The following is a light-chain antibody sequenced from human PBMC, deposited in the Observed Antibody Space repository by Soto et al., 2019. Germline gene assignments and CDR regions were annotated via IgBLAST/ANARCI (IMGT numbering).Light chain of an antibody. CDR1: QSFSSWF. CDR2: GAS. CDR3: QQYGDSRT. Sequence: EIALTQSPGTLSLSPGEIATLFCRSSQSFSSWFLSWYQKKPGQAPRLLIYGASSKATGIPDRFSGSGSGTDFTLTISRLEPEDVALYYCQQYGDSRTFGQGGKVDIK. V-gene: IGKV3-20*01. J-gene: IGKJ1*01.